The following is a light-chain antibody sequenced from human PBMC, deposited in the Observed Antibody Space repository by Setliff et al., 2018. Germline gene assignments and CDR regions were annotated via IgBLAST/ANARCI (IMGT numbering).Light chain of an antibody. V-gene: IGLV2-14*03. CDR1: SSDIGAYDY. CDR2: DVN. J-gene: IGLJ1*01. Sequence: SVLTQPASVSGSPGQSITISCTGSSSDIGAYDYVSWYQQHPGKAPKLMIYDVNNRPSGVSNRFSGSKSGNTASLTISGLQAEDEADYYCSSYTSRTTLDVFGTGTKVTV. CDR3: SSYTSRTTLDV.